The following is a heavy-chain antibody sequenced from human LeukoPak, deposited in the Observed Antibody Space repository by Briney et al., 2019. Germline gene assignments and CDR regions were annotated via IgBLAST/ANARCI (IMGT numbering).Heavy chain of an antibody. CDR1: GFTFSDYY. J-gene: IGHJ3*02. V-gene: IGHV3-11*01. CDR3: AREKKTEWTTGAFDM. Sequence: PGGSLRLSCAASGFTFSDYYMSWIHQAPETGLEWLSYTSPSGGTIYYTDSVKGRFTMSRDNAQNALYLEMNSLRAEDTAVYYCAREKKTEWTTGAFDMWGQGTMVIVSS. D-gene: IGHD3-3*01. CDR2: TSPSGGTI.